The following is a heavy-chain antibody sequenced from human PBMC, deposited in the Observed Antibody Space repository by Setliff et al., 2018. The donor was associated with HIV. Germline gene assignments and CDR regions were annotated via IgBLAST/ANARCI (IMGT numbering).Heavy chain of an antibody. Sequence: PSETLSLTCAAYGGSFNDYYWTWIRQPPGKGLEWIGEIDHSGSTKYHASLKSRVTISIDTSKNQISLKLSSVTAADTAVYYCARGLNYYGSGSYLPLGYWGQGTLVTVSS. CDR3: ARGLNYYGSGSYLPLGY. V-gene: IGHV4-34*01. J-gene: IGHJ4*02. D-gene: IGHD3-10*01. CDR1: GGSFNDYY. CDR2: IDHSGST.